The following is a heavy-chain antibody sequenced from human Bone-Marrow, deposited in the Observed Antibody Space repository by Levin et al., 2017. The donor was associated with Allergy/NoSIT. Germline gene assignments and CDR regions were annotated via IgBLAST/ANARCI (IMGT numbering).Heavy chain of an antibody. D-gene: IGHD3-3*01. CDR3: ARDITVFGVVLAVNDAFDV. J-gene: IGHJ3*01. CDR2: VSYSGIT. Sequence: SSETLSLTCTVSGGSISSGIYFWSWVRQLPGKGLEWIGYVSYSGITFYNQSLKSRVTISGDTSKNLFSLTLNSVTAADTAIYYCARDITVFGVVLAVNDAFDVWGQGTMVTVSS. V-gene: IGHV4-31*03. CDR1: GGSISSGIYF.